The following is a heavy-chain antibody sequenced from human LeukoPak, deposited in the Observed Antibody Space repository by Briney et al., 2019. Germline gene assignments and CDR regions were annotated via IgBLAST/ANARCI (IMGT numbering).Heavy chain of an antibody. CDR2: ITSGGTTI. D-gene: IGHD4-17*01. J-gene: IGHJ4*02. CDR3: ARDYSTVTTFFDY. CDR1: GFTFSSYS. V-gene: IGHV3-48*01. Sequence: GGSLRLSCAASGFTFSSYSMNWVRQAPGKGLEWVSYITSGGTTIYYADSVKGRFTISRDNAKNSLYLQMNSLRAEDTAVYYCARDYSTVTTFFDYWGQGTLVTVSS.